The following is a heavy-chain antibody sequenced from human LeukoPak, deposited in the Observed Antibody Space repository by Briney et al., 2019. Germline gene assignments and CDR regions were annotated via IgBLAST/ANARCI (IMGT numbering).Heavy chain of an antibody. J-gene: IGHJ4*02. CDR3: ARSRYYFDY. V-gene: IGHV3-23*01. CDR2: ISGIGGST. Sequence: GGSLRLSCAASVFTFCLFHKGWLRQAPGKGLGCVSAISGIGGSTYYADAVKRRFTISRDNAKNSLYLQMNSLRAEDTAVYYCARSRYYFDYWGQGTLVTVSS. CDR1: VFTFCLFH.